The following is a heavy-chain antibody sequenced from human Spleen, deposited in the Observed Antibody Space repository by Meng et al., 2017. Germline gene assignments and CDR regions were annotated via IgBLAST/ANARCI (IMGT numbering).Heavy chain of an antibody. V-gene: IGHV1-8*01. Sequence: QGWLVTLGAKGKKPGAPVKFSCKASGYSFTSFDINWVRQAPGQGLEWMGWMNPNYGNTDYAQKFQGRVTMTRDTSISTAYMELSRLRSDDTAVYYCAAYDILTGYSLLNDYWGQGTLVTVSS. CDR3: AAYDILTGYSLLNDY. CDR2: MNPNYGNT. J-gene: IGHJ4*02. CDR1: GYSFTSFD. D-gene: IGHD3-9*01.